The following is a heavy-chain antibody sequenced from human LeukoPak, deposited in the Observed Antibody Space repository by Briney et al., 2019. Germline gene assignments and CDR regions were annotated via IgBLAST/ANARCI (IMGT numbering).Heavy chain of an antibody. CDR3: ARGRDLFDS. Sequence: GGSLRLSCVASGFTFNTYGMNWFRQAPGKGLEWISYISSSSGTIYYADSVKGRFTISRDNAKNSLYLQMNSLRVEDTAVYYCARGRDLFDSWGQGTLVIVSS. V-gene: IGHV3-48*04. CDR2: ISSSSGTI. CDR1: GFTFNTYG. J-gene: IGHJ4*02.